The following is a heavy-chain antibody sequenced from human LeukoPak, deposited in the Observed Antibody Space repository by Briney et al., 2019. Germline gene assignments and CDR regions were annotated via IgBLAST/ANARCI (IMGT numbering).Heavy chain of an antibody. Sequence: ASVKVSCKSSRYTFIDYYIHWVRQAPGQGLEWMGWINPTRGAAKYAQKFQGRVSMTRDSSSKTAYMDLTNLRSDDTAVFYCARVKNITPEFDVWGQGTLV. CDR3: ARVKNITPEFDV. D-gene: IGHD2/OR15-2a*01. CDR1: RYTFIDYY. V-gene: IGHV1-2*02. CDR2: INPTRGAA. J-gene: IGHJ4*02.